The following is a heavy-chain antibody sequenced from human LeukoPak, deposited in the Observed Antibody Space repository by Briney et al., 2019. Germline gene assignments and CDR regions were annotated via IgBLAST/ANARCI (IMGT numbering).Heavy chain of an antibody. Sequence: SQTLSLTCGISGYSVSSNSVTWNWMRQSPSRGLEWMGRTYHRSTWYNDYAVSVRGRITVNPDTSKNQFSLHLNSVTPEDTAVYYCARRLTQYDCFDPWGQGILVTVSS. CDR2: TYHRSTWYN. V-gene: IGHV6-1*01. J-gene: IGHJ5*02. CDR1: GYSVSSNSVT. CDR3: ARRLTQYDCFDP. D-gene: IGHD2-2*01.